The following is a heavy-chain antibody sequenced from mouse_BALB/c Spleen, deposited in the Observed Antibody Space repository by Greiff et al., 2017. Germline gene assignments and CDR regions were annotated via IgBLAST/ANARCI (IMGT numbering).Heavy chain of an antibody. CDR3: ARDGKKYDYYAMDY. CDR2: IWAGGST. CDR1: GFSLTSYG. V-gene: IGHV2-9*02. Sequence: VQGVESGPGLVAPSQSLSITCTVSGFSLTSYGVHWVRQPPGKGLEWLGVIWAGGSTNYNSALMSRLSISKDNSKSQVFLKMNSLQTDDTAMYYCARDGKKYDYYAMDYWGQGTSVTVSS. D-gene: IGHD4-1*01. J-gene: IGHJ4*01.